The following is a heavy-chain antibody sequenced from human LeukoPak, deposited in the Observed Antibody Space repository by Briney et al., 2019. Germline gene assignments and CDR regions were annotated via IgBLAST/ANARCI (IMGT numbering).Heavy chain of an antibody. Sequence: SVKVSCKASGGTFSSYAISWVRQAPGQGLEWMGGIIPIFGTANYAQKFQGRVTITADESTSTAYMELSSLRSEDTAVYYCARDLGGVSGAVTQDYWGQGTPVTVSS. CDR1: GGTFSSYA. D-gene: IGHD4-17*01. CDR3: ARDLGGVSGAVTQDY. J-gene: IGHJ4*02. CDR2: IIPIFGTA. V-gene: IGHV1-69*01.